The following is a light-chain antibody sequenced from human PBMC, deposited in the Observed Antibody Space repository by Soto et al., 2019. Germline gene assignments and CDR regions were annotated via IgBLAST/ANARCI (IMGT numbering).Light chain of an antibody. CDR2: GAS. CDR1: QSVSNS. J-gene: IGKJ4*01. CDR3: HQYNNWPPA. V-gene: IGKV3-15*01. Sequence: EIVMTQSPATLSVSPGERATLVCKASQSVSNSLAWYQQKPGQAPRLLIYGASTRATGIPARFSGSGSGTEFTLSIGSLQSEDFAVYYCHQYNNWPPAFGGGTKVDIK.